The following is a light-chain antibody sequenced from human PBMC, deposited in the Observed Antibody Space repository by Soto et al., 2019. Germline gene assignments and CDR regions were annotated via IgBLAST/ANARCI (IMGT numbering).Light chain of an antibody. J-gene: IGLJ3*02. CDR2: RDH. CDR3: AVWDEKLNGL. Sequence: QSVLTQPPSASGTPGQRVIITCSGGTSNVERNYVYWYQHLPGTAPKLLIYRDHQRPSGVPDRFSASKSGISASLAISGLRSEDEADYYCAVWDEKLNGLFGGGTKVTVL. V-gene: IGLV1-47*01. CDR1: TSNVERNY.